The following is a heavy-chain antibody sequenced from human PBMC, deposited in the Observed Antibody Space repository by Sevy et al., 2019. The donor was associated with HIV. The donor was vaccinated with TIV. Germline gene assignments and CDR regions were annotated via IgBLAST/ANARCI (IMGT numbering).Heavy chain of an antibody. Sequence: GGSLRLSCAASGFTFSSYGMHWVRQAPGKGLEWVAVISYDGSNKYYADSVKGRFTISRDNSKNTLYLQMNSLRAEDTAVYYRAKDLMYYYDSRGFDYWGQGTLVTVSS. CDR2: ISYDGSNK. V-gene: IGHV3-30*18. J-gene: IGHJ4*02. CDR3: AKDLMYYYDSRGFDY. CDR1: GFTFSSYG. D-gene: IGHD3-22*01.